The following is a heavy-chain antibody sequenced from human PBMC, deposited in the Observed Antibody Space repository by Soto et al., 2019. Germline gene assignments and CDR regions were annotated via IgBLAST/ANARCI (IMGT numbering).Heavy chain of an antibody. CDR1: GGSISSSSYY. J-gene: IGHJ6*03. D-gene: IGHD5-12*01. CDR3: ARHVKYSGYDRTRWYYYMDV. Sequence: SETLSLTCTVSGGSISSSSYYWGWIRQPPGKGLEWIGSIYYSGSTYYNPSLKSRVTISVDTSKNQFSLKLSSVTAADTAVYYCARHVKYSGYDRTRWYYYMDVWGKGTTVTVSS. V-gene: IGHV4-39*01. CDR2: IYYSGST.